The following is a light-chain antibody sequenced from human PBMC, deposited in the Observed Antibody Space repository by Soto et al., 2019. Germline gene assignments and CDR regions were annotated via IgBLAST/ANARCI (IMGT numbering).Light chain of an antibody. CDR3: QQYGGSPRT. Sequence: DMVLTQSPGTMSLSPGERATLSCRASQSLSSGYLAWYQQTPGQAPRLLIYGASSRATGIPDRFSGSGSGTDFTLTISRLEPQDFAVYYCQQYGGSPRTFGQGTKVDI. CDR2: GAS. CDR1: QSLSSGY. J-gene: IGKJ1*01. V-gene: IGKV3-20*01.